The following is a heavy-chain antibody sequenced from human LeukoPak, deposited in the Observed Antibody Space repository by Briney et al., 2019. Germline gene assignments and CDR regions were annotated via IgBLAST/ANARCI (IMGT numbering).Heavy chain of an antibody. D-gene: IGHD3-22*01. V-gene: IGHV3-23*01. CDR1: GFTFSSYG. J-gene: IGHJ4*02. CDR2: ISGSGGST. Sequence: GGSLRLSCAASGFTFSSYGMSWVRQAPGKGLEWVSSISGSGGSTYYGDSVKGRFTISRDNSKNTLYLQMNSLRAEDTAVYYCAKDSRGYQDYFDYWGQGTLVTVSS. CDR3: AKDSRGYQDYFDY.